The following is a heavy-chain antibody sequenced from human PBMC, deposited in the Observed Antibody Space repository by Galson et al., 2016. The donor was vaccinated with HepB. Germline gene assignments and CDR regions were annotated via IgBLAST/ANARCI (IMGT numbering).Heavy chain of an antibody. D-gene: IGHD5-12*01. V-gene: IGHV4-61*01. CDR2: TYSGRSN. CDR3: AKELEYSAYTVVDL. CDR1: GGSVNSDQYH. Sequence: ETLSLTCSVSGGSVNSDQYHWSWIRQPPGKGLQWLGHTYSGRSNTYNPSLKSRVTIPIDTSKNQFSLTLSPVTTADTAKYYCAKELEYSAYTVVDLWGLGTLVTVSS. J-gene: IGHJ5*02.